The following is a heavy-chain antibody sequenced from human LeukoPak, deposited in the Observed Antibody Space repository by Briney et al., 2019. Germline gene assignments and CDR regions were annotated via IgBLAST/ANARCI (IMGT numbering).Heavy chain of an antibody. D-gene: IGHD2-2*01. J-gene: IGHJ6*03. V-gene: IGHV3-9*03. Sequence: PGRSLRLSCAASGFTFDDYAMHWVRQAPGKGLEWVSGISWNSGSIGYADSVKGRFTISRDNAKNSLYLQMNSLRAEDMALYYCAKDGGRGSSSYYYYRDVWGKGNTVTVSS. CDR1: GFTFDDYA. CDR2: ISWNSGSI. CDR3: AKDGGRGSSSYYYYRDV.